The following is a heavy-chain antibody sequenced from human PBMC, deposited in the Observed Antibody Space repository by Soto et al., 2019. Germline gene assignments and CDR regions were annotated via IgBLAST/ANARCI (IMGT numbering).Heavy chain of an antibody. V-gene: IGHV4-59*01. J-gene: IGHJ4*02. CDR2: IYYSGST. Sequence: SETLSLTCTVSGGSISSYYWSWIRQPPGKGLEWIGYIYYSGSTNYNPSLKSRVTISLDTSKNQFSLKLSSVTAADTAVYYCARVSRRYFDWLFDYWGQGTLVTVSS. CDR1: GGSISSYY. CDR3: ARVSRRYFDWLFDY. D-gene: IGHD3-9*01.